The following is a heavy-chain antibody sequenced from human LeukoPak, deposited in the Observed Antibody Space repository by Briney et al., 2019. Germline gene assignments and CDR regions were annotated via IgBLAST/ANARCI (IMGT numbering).Heavy chain of an antibody. CDR1: GFTFSSYW. CDR3: TTVLLSAVTLPGGFNWFDP. Sequence: GGSLRLSCAASGFTFSSYWMSWVRQAPGKGLEWVGRIKSKTDGGTTDYAAPVKGRFTISRDDSKNTLYLQMNSLKTEDTAVYYCTTVLLSAVTLPGGFNWFDPWGQGTLVTVSS. D-gene: IGHD4-17*01. V-gene: IGHV3-15*01. J-gene: IGHJ5*02. CDR2: IKSKTDGGTT.